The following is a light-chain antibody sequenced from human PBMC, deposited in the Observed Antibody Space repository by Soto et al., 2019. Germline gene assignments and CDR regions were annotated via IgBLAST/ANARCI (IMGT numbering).Light chain of an antibody. CDR3: AAWDDSLNGVV. CDR1: TSNIGAPYD. V-gene: IGLV1-40*01. CDR2: GDN. Sequence: QSVLTQPPSVSGAPGQRVSISCTGSTSNIGAPYDVHWYQHLPGTAPKLLIYGDNNRPSGVPDRFSGSKSATSASLAISGLQSEDEADYYCAAWDDSLNGVVFGGGTQLTVL. J-gene: IGLJ3*02.